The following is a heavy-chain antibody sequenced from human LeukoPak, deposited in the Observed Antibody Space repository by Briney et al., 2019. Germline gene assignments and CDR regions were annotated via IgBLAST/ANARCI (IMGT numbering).Heavy chain of an antibody. CDR3: SGTMVRGVIISFDY. D-gene: IGHD3-10*01. J-gene: IGHJ4*02. V-gene: IGHV4-31*03. CDR2: IYYSGST. Sequence: SETLSLTCTVSDVSISSGGYYWSWLRQHPGKGLVWIGYIYYSGSTYYNPSLKSRVTISVDTSKNQFSLKLSSVTAADTAVYYCSGTMVRGVIISFDYWGQGTLVTVSS. CDR1: DVSISSGGYY.